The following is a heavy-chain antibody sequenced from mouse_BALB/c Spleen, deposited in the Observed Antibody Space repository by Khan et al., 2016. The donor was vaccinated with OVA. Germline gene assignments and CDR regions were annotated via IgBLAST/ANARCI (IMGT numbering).Heavy chain of an antibody. D-gene: IGHD2-14*01. V-gene: IGHV9-4*02. J-gene: IGHJ4*01. CDR1: GYTFTTAG. Sequence: QIQLVQSGPELKKPGETVRISCKASGYTFTTAGIQWVQKMPGKGLKWIGWINTHSGVPKYAEDFKGRFAFSLEISVNTAYLQITNLKNEDTATYFWSGGGAAYYRNDGGAMEYWGQGTSGTVSS. CDR2: INTHSGVP. CDR3: SGGGAAYYRNDGGAMEY.